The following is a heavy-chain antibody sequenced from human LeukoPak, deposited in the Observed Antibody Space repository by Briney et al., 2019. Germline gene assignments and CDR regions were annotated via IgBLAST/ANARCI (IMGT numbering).Heavy chain of an antibody. Sequence: PSETLSLTCTVSGGSISSSSYYWGWIRQPPGKGLEWIGSIYYSGSTYYNPSLKSRVTISVDTSKNQFSLKLSSVTAADTAVYYCAGEQEVNDSSGYWVAYWGQGTLVTVSS. J-gene: IGHJ4*02. D-gene: IGHD3-22*01. CDR2: IYYSGST. CDR1: GGSISSSSYY. V-gene: IGHV4-39*07. CDR3: AGEQEVNDSSGYWVAY.